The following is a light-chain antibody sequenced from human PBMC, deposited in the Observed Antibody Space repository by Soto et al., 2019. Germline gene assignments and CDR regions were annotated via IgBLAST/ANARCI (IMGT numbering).Light chain of an antibody. J-gene: IGLJ2*01. CDR1: SSNIGSNT. Sequence: QSVLTHPPSASGTPGQRVTISCSGSSSNIGSNTVNWYQQLPGTAPKLLIYSNNQRPSGVPDRFSGSKSGTSASLAISGLQSEDEADYYCAAWDESLNGPVFGGGTKVTVL. V-gene: IGLV1-44*01. CDR3: AAWDESLNGPV. CDR2: SNN.